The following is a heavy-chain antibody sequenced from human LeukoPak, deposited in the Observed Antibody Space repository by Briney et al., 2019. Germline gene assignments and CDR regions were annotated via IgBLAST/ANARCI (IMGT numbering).Heavy chain of an antibody. V-gene: IGHV3-23*01. CDR1: GFTFSSYA. J-gene: IGHJ6*02. Sequence: GGSLRLSCVATGFTFSSYAMNWVRQAPGKGLEWISGISGSGGSTYSADSVKGRFTISRDNSENTLYLQMNSLRAEDTAVYYCAKEGDYYYYGMDVWGQGTTVTVSS. CDR2: ISGSGGST. CDR3: AKEGDYYYYGMDV.